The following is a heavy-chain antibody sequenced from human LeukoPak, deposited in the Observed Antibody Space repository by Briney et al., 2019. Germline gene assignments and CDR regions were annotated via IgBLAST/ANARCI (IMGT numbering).Heavy chain of an antibody. Sequence: GGSLRLSCAASGLTFSGYWMNWVRQAPGKGLEWVANIKPDGSEKYYVDSVKGRFTISRDNAKNSLYLQMTSLRAEDTAVYFCARPTTVTMVDAFNIWGLGTMVTVSS. CDR3: ARPTTVTMVDAFNI. J-gene: IGHJ3*02. V-gene: IGHV3-7*04. CDR2: IKPDGSEK. D-gene: IGHD4-17*01. CDR1: GLTFSGYW.